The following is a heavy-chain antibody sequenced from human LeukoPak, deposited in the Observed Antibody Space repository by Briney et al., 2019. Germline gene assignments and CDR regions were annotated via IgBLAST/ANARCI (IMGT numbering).Heavy chain of an antibody. J-gene: IGHJ1*01. CDR2: INAGHGNT. V-gene: IGHV1-3*03. CDR3: ATPDYGDQSSIQH. CDR1: GYTFTSYA. Sequence: GASVKVSCKASGYTFTSYAMHWVRQAPGQRLEWMGWINAGHGNTKYSQEFQGRVTITRDTSASTAYMELSGLRSEDMAVYYCATPDYGDQSSIQHWGQGTLVTVSS. D-gene: IGHD4-17*01.